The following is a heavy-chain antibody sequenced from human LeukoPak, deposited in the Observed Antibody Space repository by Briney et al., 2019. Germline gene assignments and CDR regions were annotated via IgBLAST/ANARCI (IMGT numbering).Heavy chain of an antibody. CDR2: INHSGST. CDR1: GGSFSGYY. D-gene: IGHD2-2*01. Sequence: SEALSLTCAVYGGSFSGYYWSWIRQPPGKGLEWIGEINHSGSTNYNPSLKSRVTISVDTSKNQFSLKLSSVTAADTAVYYCARGGVVPAARATFFDYWGQGTLVTVSS. J-gene: IGHJ4*02. CDR3: ARGGVVPAARATFFDY. V-gene: IGHV4-34*01.